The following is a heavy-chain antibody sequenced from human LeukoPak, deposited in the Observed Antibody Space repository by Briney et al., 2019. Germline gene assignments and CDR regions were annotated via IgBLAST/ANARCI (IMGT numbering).Heavy chain of an antibody. CDR1: GFTFSNYW. CDR3: ARETWGGLDY. Sequence: GGSLRLSCAASGFTFSNYWMHWVRPAPGEGLMWLSRIYSDGSTTSYAGSVKGRFTISRDNAKNTLYLQMSTLRAEDTAVYYCARETWGGLDYWGQGTLVTVSS. V-gene: IGHV3-74*01. D-gene: IGHD3-16*01. CDR2: IYSDGSTT. J-gene: IGHJ4*02.